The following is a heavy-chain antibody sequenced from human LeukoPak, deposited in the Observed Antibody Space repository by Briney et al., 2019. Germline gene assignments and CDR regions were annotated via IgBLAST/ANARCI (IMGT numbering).Heavy chain of an antibody. J-gene: IGHJ5*02. Sequence: GGSLRLSCAASGFTFSSYWMSWVRQAPGKGLEWVSAISGSGAGTYFADSVKGRFTISRDNSKNTLSLQMNSLRAEDTAVYYCAKGGPGYNWFDPWGQGTLVTVSS. CDR1: GFTFSSYW. CDR3: AKGGPGYNWFDP. V-gene: IGHV3-23*01. D-gene: IGHD1-14*01. CDR2: ISGSGAGT.